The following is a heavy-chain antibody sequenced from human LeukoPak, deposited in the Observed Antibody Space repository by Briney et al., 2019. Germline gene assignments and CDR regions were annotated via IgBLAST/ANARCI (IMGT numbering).Heavy chain of an antibody. D-gene: IGHD2-21*01. CDR3: ARLYSILSPFDP. CDR2: IYPADSST. CDR1: GYSFATYW. Sequence: GESLKISCTGSGYSFATYWIAWVRQMPGKGLEWMGIIYPADSSTRYSPSFKGQVTISADKSNSTAYLQWSSLKASDTAMYFCARLYSILSPFDPWGQGTLVTVSS. J-gene: IGHJ5*02. V-gene: IGHV5-51*01.